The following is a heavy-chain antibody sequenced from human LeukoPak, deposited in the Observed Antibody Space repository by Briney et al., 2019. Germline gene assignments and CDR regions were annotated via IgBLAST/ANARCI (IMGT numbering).Heavy chain of an antibody. Sequence: LGRSLRLSCAASGFTFSSYGMHWVRQAPGKGLEWVANIKEDGSEKYYVDSVKGRFTISRDNARNSLYLQMNSLRAEDTAVYYCASGRQLGYWGQGTLVTVSS. CDR1: GFTFSSYG. CDR3: ASGRQLGY. J-gene: IGHJ4*02. D-gene: IGHD6-13*01. V-gene: IGHV3-7*01. CDR2: IKEDGSEK.